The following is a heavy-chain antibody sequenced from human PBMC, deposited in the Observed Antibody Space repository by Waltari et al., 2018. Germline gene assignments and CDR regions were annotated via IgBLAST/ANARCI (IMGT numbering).Heavy chain of an antibody. D-gene: IGHD1-26*01. CDR2: IKSKTEGGTT. Sequence: EVQLVESGGGLVKPGGSLRLSCAASGFTFSNAWMIWVRQAPGKGLEWVGRIKSKTEGGTTDYAAPVKGRFTISRDDSKNTMYLQMSNLKTEDTAMYYCSAQGGSSDYWGQGTLVTVSS. J-gene: IGHJ4*02. CDR1: GFTFSNAW. V-gene: IGHV3-15*01. CDR3: SAQGGSSDY.